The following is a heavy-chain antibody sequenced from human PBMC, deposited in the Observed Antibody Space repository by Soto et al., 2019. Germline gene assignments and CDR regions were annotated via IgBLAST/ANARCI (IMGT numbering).Heavy chain of an antibody. J-gene: IGHJ1*01. CDR2: ISTYRNTP. CDR1: GYSFTSFG. D-gene: IGHD1-26*01. CDR3: ARDSAYSGTYYERDS. V-gene: IGHV1-18*01. Sequence: QVQLVQSGTEVKRPGASVRVSCKASGYSFTSFGVSWVRQAPGQGLEWMGWISTYRNTPKYAQKFQGSVTMTADPSTTTSYMELRGLRSVDTGVYFCARDSAYSGTYYERDSWGQGTLVTVSS.